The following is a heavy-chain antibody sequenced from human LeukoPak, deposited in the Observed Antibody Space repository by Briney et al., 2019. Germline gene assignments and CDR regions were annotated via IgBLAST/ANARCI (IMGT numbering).Heavy chain of an antibody. Sequence: GGSLRLSCAASGFTFSSYGMHWVRQAPGKGLGWVAVIWYDGSNKYYADSVKGRFTISRDNSKNTLYLQMNSLRAEDTAVYYCAKGDRGGAYYFDYWGQGTLVTVSS. CDR2: IWYDGSNK. CDR1: GFTFSSYG. D-gene: IGHD3-16*01. V-gene: IGHV3-33*06. CDR3: AKGDRGGAYYFDY. J-gene: IGHJ4*02.